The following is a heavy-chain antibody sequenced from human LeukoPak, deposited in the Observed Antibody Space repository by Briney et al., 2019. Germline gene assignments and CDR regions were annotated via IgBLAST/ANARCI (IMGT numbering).Heavy chain of an antibody. CDR2: IREDGGKQ. V-gene: IGHV3-7*01. Sequence: GGSLRLSCAASGFNFDNFWMSWVRQAPGKGLEWVANIREDGGKQNYVDSVKGRFTISRDNSKNTLSLQMNSLRAEDTAVYYCARDSRRYSSSSGFDYWGQGTLVTVSS. CDR3: ARDSRRYSSSSGFDY. D-gene: IGHD6-6*01. J-gene: IGHJ4*02. CDR1: GFNFDNFW.